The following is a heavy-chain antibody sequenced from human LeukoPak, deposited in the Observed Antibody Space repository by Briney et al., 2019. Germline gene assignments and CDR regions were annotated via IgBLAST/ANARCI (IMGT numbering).Heavy chain of an antibody. CDR2: INWNCDSI. CDR3: ARDVTGYSSSWYDEGNYYSYMDV. CDR1: GFTFYDYG. V-gene: IGHV3-20*04. Sequence: GGSLRLSCAASGFTFYDYGMTWVRQAPGKGLEWVSGINWNCDSITYAASVKGRFTISRDNAKNSLYLQMNSLRAEDTALYYCARDVTGYSSSWYDEGNYYSYMDVWGKGTTVTVSS. D-gene: IGHD6-13*01. J-gene: IGHJ6*03.